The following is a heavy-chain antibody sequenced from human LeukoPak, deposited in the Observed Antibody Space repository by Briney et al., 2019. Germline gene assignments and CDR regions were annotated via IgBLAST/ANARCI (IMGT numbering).Heavy chain of an antibody. CDR2: ISSSSSTI. CDR3: ARDFLGYCSGGSCGVDY. J-gene: IGHJ4*02. Sequence: GGSLRLSCAASGFTFSSYSMNWVRQAPGKGLEWVSYISSSSSTIYYADSVKGRFTISRDNAKNSLYLQMNSLRAEDTAVYYCARDFLGYCSGGSCGVDYWGQGTLVTVSS. D-gene: IGHD2-15*01. V-gene: IGHV3-48*04. CDR1: GFTFSSYS.